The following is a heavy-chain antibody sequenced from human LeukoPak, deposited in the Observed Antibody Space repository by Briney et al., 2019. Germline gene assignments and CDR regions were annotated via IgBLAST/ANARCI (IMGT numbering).Heavy chain of an antibody. V-gene: IGHV3-23*01. CDR1: GFTFSSFA. CDR2: ISGSGGST. CDR3: ARGPSGYHNT. J-gene: IGHJ4*02. Sequence: GGSLSLSCAVSGFTFSSFAIRWVRQAPGKVLGWVSAISGSGGSTYYADSVKGRFTISRDNSKNTLYLQMNSLRAEDTAVYYCARGPSGYHNTGGQGTLVTVSS. D-gene: IGHD5-12*01.